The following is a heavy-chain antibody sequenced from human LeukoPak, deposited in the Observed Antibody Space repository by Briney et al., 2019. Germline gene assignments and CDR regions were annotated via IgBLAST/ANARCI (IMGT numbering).Heavy chain of an antibody. CDR2: ISSSSSYI. Sequence: GGSLRLSCAASGFTFSSYSMNWVRQAPGTRLEWVSSISSSSSYIYYADSVKGRFTISRDNAKNSHHLQMNSLRAEDTAVYYRARVGAPYYYYYYMDVWGKGTTVTISS. CDR1: GFTFSSYS. J-gene: IGHJ6*03. CDR3: ARVGAPYYYYYYMDV. V-gene: IGHV3-21*01. D-gene: IGHD3-16*01.